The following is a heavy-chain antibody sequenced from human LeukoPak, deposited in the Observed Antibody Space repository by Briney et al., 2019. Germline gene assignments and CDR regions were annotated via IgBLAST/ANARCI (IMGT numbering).Heavy chain of an antibody. D-gene: IGHD1-26*01. J-gene: IGHJ6*02. CDR3: ARGRSNYYGMDV. CDR1: GGSFSGYY. CDR2: INHSGST. Sequence: SETLSLTCAVYGGSFSGYYWSWIRQPPGKGLEWIGEINHSGSTNYNPSLKSRVTVSVDTSKNQFSLKLSSVTAADTAVYYCARGRSNYYGMDVWGQGTTVTVSS. V-gene: IGHV4-34*01.